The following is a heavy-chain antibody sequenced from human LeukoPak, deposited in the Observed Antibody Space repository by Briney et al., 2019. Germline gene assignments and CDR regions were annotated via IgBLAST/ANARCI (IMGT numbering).Heavy chain of an antibody. CDR3: AKDLADRTERAYWGGDCYRYYFDY. V-gene: IGHV3-23*01. Sequence: GESLTLSCAASGFTFSSYAMSWVRQPPGKGLEWVSAINGSGGSKYYAASVKGRFTISRDNSKNRRYLQTNGLRAEETAVYCCAKDLADRTERAYWGGDCYRYYFDYWGQGALVAVAS. CDR1: GFTFSSYA. J-gene: IGHJ4*02. D-gene: IGHD2-21*02. CDR2: INGSGGSK.